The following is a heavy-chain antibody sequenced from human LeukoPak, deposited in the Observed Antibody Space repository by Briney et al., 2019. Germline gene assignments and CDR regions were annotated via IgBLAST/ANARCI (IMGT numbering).Heavy chain of an antibody. CDR1: GGSISSYY. D-gene: IGHD3-3*01. CDR3: ARAHELTYYDFWSGYWTYYYMDV. CDR2: IYTSGST. V-gene: IGHV4-4*07. Sequence: SETLSLTCTVSGGSISSYYWSWIRQPAGKGLEWIGRIYTSGSTNYNPSLKSRVTMSVDTSKNQFSLKLSSVTAADTAVCYCARAHELTYYDFWSGYWTYYYMDVWGKGTTVTVSS. J-gene: IGHJ6*03.